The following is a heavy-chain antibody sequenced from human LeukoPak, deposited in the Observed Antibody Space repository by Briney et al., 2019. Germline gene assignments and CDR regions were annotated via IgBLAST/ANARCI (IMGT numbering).Heavy chain of an antibody. CDR3: ARELQTGDRQTDAFDI. D-gene: IGHD7-27*01. CDR2: INGDGRSI. CDR1: GFTLSRHW. Sequence: PGGSLRLSCAASGFTLSRHWMHWVRQAPGKGLVWVSRINGDGRSISYADSVQGRFTISRDNAKNTLYLQMNSLRAEDMAVYYCARELQTGDRQTDAFDIWGQGTMVTVSS. J-gene: IGHJ3*02. V-gene: IGHV3-74*01.